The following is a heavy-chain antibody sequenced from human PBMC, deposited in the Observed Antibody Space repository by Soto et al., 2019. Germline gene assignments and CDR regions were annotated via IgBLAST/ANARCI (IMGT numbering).Heavy chain of an antibody. CDR1: GGSVSSGSYY. CDR2: IYYSGST. D-gene: IGHD3-10*01. J-gene: IGHJ6*02. CDR3: ARDQYGSGSYYLPSYYRMDV. V-gene: IGHV4-61*01. Sequence: PSETLSLTCTVSGGSVSSGSYYWSWIRQPPGKGLEWIGYIYYSGSTNYNPSLKSRVTISVDTSKNQFSLKLSSVTAADTAVYYSARDQYGSGSYYLPSYYRMDVWGQGTTVTVSS.